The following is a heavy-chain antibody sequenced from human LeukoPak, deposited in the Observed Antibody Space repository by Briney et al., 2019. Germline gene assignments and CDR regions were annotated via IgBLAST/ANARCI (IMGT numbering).Heavy chain of an antibody. J-gene: IGHJ4*02. D-gene: IGHD4-17*01. V-gene: IGHV4-30-4*08. CDR1: GVSITTAAYY. CDR2: ISSSGTP. CDR3: ARDRYGDFEDY. Sequence: SETLSLTCNVSGVSITTAAYYWTWIRQPPGRGLEWIGYISSSGTPYYNPSLDSRVTISLDTSKNQFSLKLNSVTAADTAMYYCARDRYGDFEDYWGQGTLVTVSS.